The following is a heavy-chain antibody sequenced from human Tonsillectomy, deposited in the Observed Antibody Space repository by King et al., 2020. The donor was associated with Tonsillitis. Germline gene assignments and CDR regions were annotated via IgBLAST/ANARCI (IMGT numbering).Heavy chain of an antibody. V-gene: IGHV1-69*12. CDR2: IIPIFGTA. CDR1: GGTFSSYA. CDR3: ARGSAPYYYDSSGYCFDY. D-gene: IGHD3-22*01. J-gene: IGHJ4*02. Sequence: QLVQSGAEVKKPGSSVKVSCKASGGTFSSYAISWVRQAPGQGLEWMGGIIPIFGTANYAQTFQGRVTITADESTSTAYMELSSLRSEDTAVYYCARGSAPYYYDSSGYCFDYWGQGTLVTVSS.